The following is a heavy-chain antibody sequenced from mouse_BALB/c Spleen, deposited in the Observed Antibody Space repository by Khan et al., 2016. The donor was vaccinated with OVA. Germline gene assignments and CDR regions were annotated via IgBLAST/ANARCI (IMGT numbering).Heavy chain of an antibody. CDR2: IWGGGGT. D-gene: IGHD2-14*01. V-gene: IGHV2-6-4*01. CDR3: AEGYSRYDGYYAMDY. Sequence: QVQLKESGPGLVAPSQSLSITCTVSGFSLSRYNINWVRQPPGKGLEWLGMIWGGGGTDYNSTLKSRLSISKDNSKSQVFLKMNSLQTDDTAMYXCAEGYSRYDGYYAMDYWGQGTSVTVSS. CDR1: GFSLSRYN. J-gene: IGHJ4*01.